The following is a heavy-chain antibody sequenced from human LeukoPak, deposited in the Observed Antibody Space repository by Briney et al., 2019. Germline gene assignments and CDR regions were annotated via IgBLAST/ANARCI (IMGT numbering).Heavy chain of an antibody. CDR2: ISSSGGST. V-gene: IGHV3-23*01. J-gene: IGHJ4*02. CDR1: GFTFSSYA. Sequence: GGSLRLSCAASGFTFSSYAMSWVRQAPGKGLEWVSAISSSGGSTYYADSVKGRFAISRDNSKNTLYLQMSSLRAEDTAIYYCAKVDVAGSISWYCFDYWGQGTLVTVSS. D-gene: IGHD6-19*01. CDR3: AKVDVAGSISWYCFDY.